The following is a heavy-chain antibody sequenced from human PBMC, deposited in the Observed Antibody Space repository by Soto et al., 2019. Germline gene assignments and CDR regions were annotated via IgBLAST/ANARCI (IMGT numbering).Heavy chain of an antibody. V-gene: IGHV4-39*01. CDR2: IYYSGST. J-gene: IGHJ4*02. D-gene: IGHD2-21*02. Sequence: SETLSLTCTVSGGSISSSSYYWGWIRQPPGKGLEWIGSIYYSGSTYYNPSLKSRVTISVDTSKNQFSLKLSSVTAADTAVYYCARQKGPGEVTAIQRYDYWGQGTLVTVSS. CDR3: ARQKGPGEVTAIQRYDY. CDR1: GGSISSSSYY.